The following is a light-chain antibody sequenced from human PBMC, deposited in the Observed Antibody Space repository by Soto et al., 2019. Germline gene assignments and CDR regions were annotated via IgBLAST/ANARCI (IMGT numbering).Light chain of an antibody. J-gene: IGKJ1*01. CDR3: QQYINRWT. V-gene: IGKV1-5*03. CDR2: KAS. CDR1: QSISTW. Sequence: DIQMTQSPSTLSASVGDRVTITCRAGQSISTWLAWYQQKPGKAPKLLIYKASSLESGVPSRFSGSGSGTEFTLTISSLQPDDSATYYCQQYINRWTFGQGTKV.